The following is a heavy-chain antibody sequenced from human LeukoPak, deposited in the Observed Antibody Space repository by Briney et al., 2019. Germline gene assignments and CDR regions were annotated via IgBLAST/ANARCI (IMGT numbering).Heavy chain of an antibody. CDR3: ARDDVLSLGISFDL. J-gene: IGHJ2*01. CDR1: GFTFNIYE. CDR2: ISSSGSTI. Sequence: GGSLRLSCAASGFTFNIYEMNWVRQAPGKGLEWVSYISSSGSTIYYADSVEGRFTISRDNAKHSLYLQMNSLRAEDTAVYYCARDDVLSLGISFDLWGRGTLVTVSS. V-gene: IGHV3-48*03. D-gene: IGHD3-10*02.